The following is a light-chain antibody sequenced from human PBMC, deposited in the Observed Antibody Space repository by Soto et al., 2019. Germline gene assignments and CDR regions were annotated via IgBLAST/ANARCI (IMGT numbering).Light chain of an antibody. V-gene: IGLV2-8*01. CDR3: SSYAGSNIVV. CDR1: SSDLGAYNY. J-gene: IGLJ2*01. CDR2: EVS. Sequence: QSVLTQPPSASGSPGQSVTISCTGTSSDLGAYNYVSWYQQHPGKAPKLLIYEVSKRPSGVPDRFFGSKSGNTASLTVSGLQAEDEADYYCSSYAGSNIVVFGGGTKLTVL.